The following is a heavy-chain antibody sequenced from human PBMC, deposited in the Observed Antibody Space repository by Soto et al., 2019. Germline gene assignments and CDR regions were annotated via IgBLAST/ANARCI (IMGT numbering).Heavy chain of an antibody. CDR1: GYTFTSYG. CDR2: ISAYNGNT. D-gene: IGHD6-13*01. V-gene: IGHV1-18*01. CDR3: ARDPSLYSSSWSNWFDP. J-gene: IGHJ5*02. Sequence: GASVKVSCKACGYTFTSYGISWVRQAPGQGLEWMGWISAYNGNTNYAQKLQGRVTMTTDTSTSTAYMELRSLRSDDTAVYYCARDPSLYSSSWSNWFDPWGQGTLVTVSS.